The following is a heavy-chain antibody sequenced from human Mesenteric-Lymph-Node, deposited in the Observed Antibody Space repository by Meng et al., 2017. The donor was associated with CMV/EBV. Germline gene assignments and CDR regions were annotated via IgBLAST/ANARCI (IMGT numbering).Heavy chain of an antibody. CDR3: AHQTYTLWSAYYRGKGFDY. J-gene: IGHJ4*02. Sequence: TSAVGVGWIRQPPGKALEFLALIYWDDDKRYSPSLNSRLAISKDTSKNQVVLTMTNMDPADTATCYCAHQTYTLWSAYYRGKGFDYWGQGTLVTVSS. CDR2: IYWDDDK. V-gene: IGHV2-5*02. CDR1: TSAVG. D-gene: IGHD3-3*01.